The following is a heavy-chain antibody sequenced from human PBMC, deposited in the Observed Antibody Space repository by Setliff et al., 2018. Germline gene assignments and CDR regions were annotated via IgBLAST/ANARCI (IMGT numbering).Heavy chain of an antibody. CDR2: INSDGSST. CDR1: GFTFSSYW. Sequence: GSLRLSCSASGFTFSSYWMHWVRQAPGKGLVWVSRINSDGSSTSYADSVKGRFTISRDNSKNTLYLQMNSLRAEDTAVYYCAKSGSGYYTYYYMDVWGKGTTVTVSS. J-gene: IGHJ6*03. V-gene: IGHV3-74*01. CDR3: AKSGSGYYTYYYMDV. D-gene: IGHD3-3*01.